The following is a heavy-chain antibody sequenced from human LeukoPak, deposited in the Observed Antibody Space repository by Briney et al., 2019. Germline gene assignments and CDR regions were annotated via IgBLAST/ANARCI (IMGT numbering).Heavy chain of an antibody. J-gene: IGHJ6*02. CDR1: GDSVSRYNVA. V-gene: IGHV6-1*01. Sequence: SQTLSLTCAISGDSVSRYNVAWNWIRQSPSRGLEWLGRTCYKSKWYNDHAESLKSRITISPDTSKNQFSLQLKSVTPEDTAVYFCARGADYYFPTDVWGQGTTVTVSS. CDR2: TCYKSKWYN. CDR3: ARGADYYFPTDV.